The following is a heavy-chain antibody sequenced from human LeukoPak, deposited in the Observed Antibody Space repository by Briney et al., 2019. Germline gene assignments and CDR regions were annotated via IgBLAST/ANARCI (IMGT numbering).Heavy chain of an antibody. V-gene: IGHV4-38-2*02. Sequence: TXTVXGYSISSDYYWGWIRQPPGKGLEWIGSIHHSGRTYYNPSLKSRVTISVDTSKNKVCLKMSSVTAADTAVNEXXXXXLXXLASRLFDPWGQGTLVTVSS. D-gene: IGHD3-3*01. CDR3: XXXXLXXLASRLFDP. CDR1: GYSISSDYY. J-gene: IGHJ5*02. CDR2: IHHSGRT.